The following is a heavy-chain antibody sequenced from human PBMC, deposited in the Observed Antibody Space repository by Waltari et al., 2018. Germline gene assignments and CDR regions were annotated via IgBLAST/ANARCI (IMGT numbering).Heavy chain of an antibody. CDR1: GSPLHNNA. D-gene: IGHD2-15*01. V-gene: IGHV3-23*04. CDR2: TTDSGVTT. CDR3: ARGPDLAICRSGSCQFDY. Sequence: EVQLVESGGGLVQPGASLRLSCAASGSPLHNNAISWVRQAPGKGLEWVSSTTDSGVTTYYADFVKGRSIISTDNSRNTVYLEMNTVRVEDTAVYFCARGPDLAICRSGSCQFDYWGQGTLVTVSS. J-gene: IGHJ4*02.